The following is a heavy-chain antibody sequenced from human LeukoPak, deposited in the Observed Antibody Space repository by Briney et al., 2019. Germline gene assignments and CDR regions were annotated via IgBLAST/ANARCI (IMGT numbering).Heavy chain of an antibody. CDR1: GYSFTDYA. J-gene: IGHJ4*02. CDR3: ARDYQRQLYLYYFDY. CDR2: ISAYNGNT. Sequence: ASVKVSCKTSGYSFTDYAITWVRQAPGQGLEWMGWISAYNGNTNYAQKLQGRVTLTTDTSTSTAYMELRSLRSDDTAVYYCARDYQRQLYLYYFDYWGQGTLVTVSS. D-gene: IGHD6-13*01. V-gene: IGHV1-18*01.